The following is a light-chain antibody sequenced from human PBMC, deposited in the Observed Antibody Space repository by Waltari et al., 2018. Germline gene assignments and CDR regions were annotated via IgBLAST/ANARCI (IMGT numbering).Light chain of an antibody. CDR1: SRDVGFYNY. J-gene: IGLJ3*02. CDR2: DVS. CDR3: NSYTGSSSWV. V-gene: IGLV2-14*01. Sequence: QSALTQPTSVSGSPGQSITISCTGTSRDVGFYNYVSWYQQYPGKVPQLLIYDVSDRPSGVSSRFPGSKSGNPASLTISGLQADDEADYYCNSYTGSSSWVFGGGTKLTVL.